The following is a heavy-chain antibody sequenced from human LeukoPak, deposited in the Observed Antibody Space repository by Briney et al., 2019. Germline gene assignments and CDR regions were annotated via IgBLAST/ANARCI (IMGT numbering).Heavy chain of an antibody. V-gene: IGHV1-69*05. J-gene: IGHJ4*02. D-gene: IGHD3-22*01. CDR2: IIPIFGTP. CDR1: GRTFSSYA. Sequence: EASVKVSCKASGRTFSSYAISWVRQAPGQGLEWMGRIIPIFGTPNSAQNFQGRVTITTDQSTSTAYMELSSLRSEDTAVYYCARPYDSSGFDYWGQGTLVTVSS. CDR3: ARPYDSSGFDY.